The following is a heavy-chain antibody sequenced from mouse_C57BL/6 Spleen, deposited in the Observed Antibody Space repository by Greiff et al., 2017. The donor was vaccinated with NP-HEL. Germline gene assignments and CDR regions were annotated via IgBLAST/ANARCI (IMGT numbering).Heavy chain of an antibody. CDR1: GFTFSSYA. J-gene: IGHJ4*01. Sequence: EVMLVESGGGLVKPGGSLKLSCAASGFTFSSYAMSWVRQTPEKRLEWVATISDGGSYTYYPDNVKGRFTISRDNAKNNLYLQMSHLKSGETAMYYCARGADNDWLLRSYAMDYWGQGTSVTVSS. V-gene: IGHV5-4*03. CDR3: ARGADNDWLLRSYAMDY. CDR2: ISDGGSYT. D-gene: IGHD2-3*01.